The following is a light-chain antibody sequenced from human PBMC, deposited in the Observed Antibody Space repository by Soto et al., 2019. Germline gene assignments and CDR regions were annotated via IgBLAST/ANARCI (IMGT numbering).Light chain of an antibody. CDR3: KSYAGSNTYV. Sequence: QSALTRPPSASGSPGQSVTISCTGTKSDIGVYDFVSWYQHHPGKAPRLIIYEVVQRPSGVPDRFSGSKSGNTASLTVSGLQAADEADYFCKSYAGSNTYVFGRGTKVTVL. V-gene: IGLV2-8*01. J-gene: IGLJ1*01. CDR1: KSDIGVYDF. CDR2: EVV.